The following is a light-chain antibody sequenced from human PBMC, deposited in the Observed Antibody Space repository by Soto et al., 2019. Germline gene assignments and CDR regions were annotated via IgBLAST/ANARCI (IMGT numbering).Light chain of an antibody. CDR2: EGS. J-gene: IGLJ1*01. CDR3: CSYAGSSYV. CDR1: SSDVGSYNL. Sequence: QSALTQPASVSGSPGQSITISCTGTSSDVGSYNLVSWYQQHPGKAPKLMIYEGSKRPSGVSNRFSGSKSGITASLTISGLQAEDEADYYCCSYAGSSYVFGTGTKLTVL. V-gene: IGLV2-23*01.